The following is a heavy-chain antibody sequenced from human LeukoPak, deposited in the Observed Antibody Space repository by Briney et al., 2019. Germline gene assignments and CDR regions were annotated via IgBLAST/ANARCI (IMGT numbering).Heavy chain of an antibody. D-gene: IGHD2-2*01. CDR1: GGTFSSYA. CDR2: IIPIFGSA. J-gene: IGHJ5*02. Sequence: PAASVKVSCKASGGTFSSYAISWVRQAPGQGLEWMGGIIPIFGSANYAQRFQGRITLTADKSTSTAYMEVSSLRSEDTAIYYCARDLGYCTRTSCLRGWFDPWGQGTLVTVSS. V-gene: IGHV1-69*06. CDR3: ARDLGYCTRTSCLRGWFDP.